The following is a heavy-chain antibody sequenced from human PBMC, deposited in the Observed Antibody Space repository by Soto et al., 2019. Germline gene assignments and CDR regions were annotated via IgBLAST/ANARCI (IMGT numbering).Heavy chain of an antibody. V-gene: IGHV1-18*04. CDR2: ISIYNDNT. J-gene: IGHJ6*02. D-gene: IGHD3-10*01. Sequence: ASVKVSCKASGFTFTSYGISSVRQAPGQGLEWMAWISIYNDNTKYAQKFQGRITMTTDTSTSTAYMELRSLRSDDTAVYYCARETYYFGSGTYDDGMDVWGQGTTVTVSS. CDR3: ARETYYFGSGTYDDGMDV. CDR1: GFTFTSYG.